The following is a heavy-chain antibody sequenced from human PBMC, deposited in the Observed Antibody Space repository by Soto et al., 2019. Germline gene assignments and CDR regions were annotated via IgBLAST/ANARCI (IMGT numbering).Heavy chain of an antibody. CDR3: ARWGNNKKLDY. V-gene: IGHV3-33*01. J-gene: IGHJ4*02. CDR2: IWYDGSNK. D-gene: IGHD3-16*01. CDR1: GFTFSSNG. Sequence: GGSLRLSCAASGFTFSSNGMHWVRQAPGKGLEWVAVIWYDGSNKYYADSVEGRFTISRDNSKNTLYLQMNSLRAEDTAVYYCARWGNNKKLDYWGQGTLVTVSS.